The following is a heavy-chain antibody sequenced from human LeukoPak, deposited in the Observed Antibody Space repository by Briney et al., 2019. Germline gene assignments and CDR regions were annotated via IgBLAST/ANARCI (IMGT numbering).Heavy chain of an antibody. CDR1: GGSISSSSYY. Sequence: PSETLSLTCTVSGGSISSSSYYWGWIRQPPGKGLEWIGSIYYSGSTYYNPSLKSRVTISVDTSKNQFSLKLSSVTAADTAVYYCARAEQWRALYFQHWGQGTLVTVSS. V-gene: IGHV4-39*07. D-gene: IGHD6-19*01. J-gene: IGHJ1*01. CDR3: ARAEQWRALYFQH. CDR2: IYYSGST.